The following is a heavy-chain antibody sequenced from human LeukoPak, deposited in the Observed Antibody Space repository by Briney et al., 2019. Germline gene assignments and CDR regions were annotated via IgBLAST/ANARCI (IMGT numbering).Heavy chain of an antibody. J-gene: IGHJ4*02. CDR3: ARDNYYDKRGFDY. Sequence: SETLSLTCTVSGGSISSYYWSWIPQPPGKGLEWIGYIYYSGSTNYNPSLKSRVTISVDTSKNQFSLKLSSVTAADTAVYYCARDNYYDKRGFDYWGQGTLVTVSS. D-gene: IGHD3-22*01. V-gene: IGHV4-59*01. CDR2: IYYSGST. CDR1: GGSISSYY.